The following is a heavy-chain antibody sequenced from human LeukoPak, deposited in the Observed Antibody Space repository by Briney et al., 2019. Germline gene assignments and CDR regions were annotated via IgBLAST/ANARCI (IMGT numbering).Heavy chain of an antibody. CDR3: ARDPDRSGWSTFEY. D-gene: IGHD6-19*01. Sequence: GGSLRLSCAASGFTFSSYGMHWVRQAPGKGLDWVADVSYDGNNIHYADSVKGRFTISRDNAKNTLYLQMNSLRAEDTAVYYCARDPDRSGWSTFEYWGQGTLVTVSS. V-gene: IGHV3-30*03. CDR1: GFTFSSYG. CDR2: VSYDGNNI. J-gene: IGHJ4*02.